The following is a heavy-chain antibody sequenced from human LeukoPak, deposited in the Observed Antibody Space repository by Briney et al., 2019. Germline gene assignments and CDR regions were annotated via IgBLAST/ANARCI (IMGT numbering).Heavy chain of an antibody. Sequence: PGGSLRLSCAASGFTFDDYGMSWVRQAPGKGLEWVSGINWNGGSTGYADSVKGRFTISRDNSKNTLYLQMNSLRAEDTAVYYCAKPIMTTVTTLGLYFDYWGQGALVTVSS. V-gene: IGHV3-20*04. CDR3: AKPIMTTVTTLGLYFDY. CDR1: GFTFDDYG. J-gene: IGHJ4*02. CDR2: INWNGGST. D-gene: IGHD4-17*01.